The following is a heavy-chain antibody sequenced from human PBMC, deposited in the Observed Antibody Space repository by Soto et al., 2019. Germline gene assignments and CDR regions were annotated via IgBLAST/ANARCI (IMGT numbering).Heavy chain of an antibody. D-gene: IGHD6-19*01. CDR3: ARERYISGLNWFAP. CDR1: GFTFSSYS. CDR2: ISSSSSTI. Sequence: EVQLVESGGGLVQPGGSLRLSCAASGFTFSSYSMNWVRQAPGKGLEWVSYISSSSSTIYYADSVKGRFTISRDNAKNSLYLQMNSLRDEGTAVYYCARERYISGLNWFAPWGQGTLVTVSS. V-gene: IGHV3-48*02. J-gene: IGHJ5*02.